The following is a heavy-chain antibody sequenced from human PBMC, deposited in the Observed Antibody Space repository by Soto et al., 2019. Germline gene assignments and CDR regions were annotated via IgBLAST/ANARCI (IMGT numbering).Heavy chain of an antibody. V-gene: IGHV4-39*01. D-gene: IGHD2-2*01. CDR2: IYYSGST. CDR3: ARVVPAAMEWSLGLPELNYYYYYGMDV. CDR1: GGSISSSSYY. J-gene: IGHJ6*02. Sequence: QLQLQESGPGLVKPSETLSLTCTVSGGSISSSSYYWGWIRQPPGKGLEWIGSIYYSGSTYYNPSLKRRATISVATSKNQFSLKLSSVTAADTAVYYCARVVPAAMEWSLGLPELNYYYYYGMDVWGQGTTVTVSS.